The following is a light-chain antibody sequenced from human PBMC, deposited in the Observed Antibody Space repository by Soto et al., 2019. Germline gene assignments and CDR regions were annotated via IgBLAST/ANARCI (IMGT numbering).Light chain of an antibody. CDR3: QQYNNWPPWT. CDR2: DAS. J-gene: IGKJ1*01. Sequence: EIVMTQSPVTLSVSPGERATLSCRASQSVRSNLAWYQQKPGQAPRLLMYDASTRATGIPARFSGSGSGTEFTLTISSLQSEDFAVYYCQQYNNWPPWTFGQGTQ. V-gene: IGKV3-15*01. CDR1: QSVRSN.